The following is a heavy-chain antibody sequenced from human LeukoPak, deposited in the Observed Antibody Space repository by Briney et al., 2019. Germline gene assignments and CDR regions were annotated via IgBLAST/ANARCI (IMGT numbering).Heavy chain of an antibody. V-gene: IGHV1-8*01. Sequence: ASVKVSCKASGYTFTSYDINWVRQATGQGLEWMGWMNPNSGNTGYAQKFQGRVTMTRNTSISTAYMELSSLSSEDTAVYCCARGRPSLYYYDSSGYYSDYWGQGTLVTVSS. J-gene: IGHJ4*02. CDR3: ARGRPSLYYYDSSGYYSDY. D-gene: IGHD3-22*01. CDR2: MNPNSGNT. CDR1: GYTFTSYD.